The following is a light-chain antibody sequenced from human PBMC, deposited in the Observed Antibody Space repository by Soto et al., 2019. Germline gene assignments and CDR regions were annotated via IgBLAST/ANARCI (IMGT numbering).Light chain of an antibody. CDR1: QTISNY. CDR2: RSS. CDR3: QQYYIYAT. J-gene: IGKJ1*01. Sequence: DIQITHSPSTLSASVGDRVTITCRASQTISNYLTWYQQRPGKAPKLLIYRSSILQNGVPSRFSGSGSGTEFTLTISSLQPDDFATYYCQQYYIYATFGQGTRVEI. V-gene: IGKV1-5*03.